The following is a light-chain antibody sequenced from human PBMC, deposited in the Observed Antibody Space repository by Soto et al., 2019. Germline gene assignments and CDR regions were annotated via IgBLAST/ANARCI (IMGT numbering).Light chain of an antibody. V-gene: IGKV3-20*01. J-gene: IGKJ2*01. CDR3: QQYGSSPYT. CDR1: QILNSGY. CDR2: GAS. Sequence: EIVLTQSPGTLSLSPGERATLSCRASQILNSGYLAWYQQKPGQAPRLLIYGASSRATGIPDRFSGSRSGSDFTLTISRLEPEDFAVYYCQQYGSSPYTFGQGTKVEIK.